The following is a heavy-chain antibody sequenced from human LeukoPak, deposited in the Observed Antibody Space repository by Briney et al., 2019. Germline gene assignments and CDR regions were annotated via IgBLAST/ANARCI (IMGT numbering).Heavy chain of an antibody. D-gene: IGHD5-18*01. CDR3: ARGKIQLWLLS. Sequence: PSETLSLTCTVSGGSISSYYWSWIRQPPGKGLEWIGEINHSGSTNYNPSLKSRVTISVDTSKNQFSLKLSSVTAADTAVYYCARGKIQLWLLSWGQGTLVTVSS. J-gene: IGHJ4*02. V-gene: IGHV4-34*01. CDR2: INHSGST. CDR1: GGSISSYY.